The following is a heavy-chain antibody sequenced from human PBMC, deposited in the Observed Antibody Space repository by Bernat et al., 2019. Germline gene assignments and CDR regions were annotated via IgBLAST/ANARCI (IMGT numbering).Heavy chain of an antibody. D-gene: IGHD3-9*01. J-gene: IGHJ4*02. V-gene: IGHV6-1*01. CDR2: TYYRSKWYS. CDR3: GRDINTGLTY. CDR1: GDSVSSNSAA. Sequence: QVQLQQSGPGLVKPSQTLSLTCAISGDSVSSNSAAWTWIRQSPARGLEWLGRTYYRSKWYSEYAVSVTGRITIHTYTTKKQLSLQLNSVAHEDTDLYYCGRDINTGLTYWGQGTLVTVSS.